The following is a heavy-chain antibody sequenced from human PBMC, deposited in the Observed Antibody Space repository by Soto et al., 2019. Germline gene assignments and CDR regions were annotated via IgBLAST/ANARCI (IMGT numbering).Heavy chain of an antibody. Sequence: GGSLRLSCAASGFTFTSYAMTWVRQAPGKGLEWVSVIVGIGGRTNYADSVKGRFTISRDNSKNTLYLQMNSLRAEDTAIYYCAKSTALGYDFDYWGQGTLVTVSS. CDR2: IVGIGGRT. D-gene: IGHD2-15*01. J-gene: IGHJ4*02. CDR1: GFTFTSYA. CDR3: AKSTALGYDFDY. V-gene: IGHV3-23*01.